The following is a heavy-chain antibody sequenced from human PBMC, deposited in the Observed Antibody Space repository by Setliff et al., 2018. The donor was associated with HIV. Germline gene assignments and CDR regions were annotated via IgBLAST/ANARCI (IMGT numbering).Heavy chain of an antibody. J-gene: IGHJ4*02. Sequence: NPSETLSLTCAVYGGSFSGYHWSWIRQPPGKGLEWIGEINHSGSTNYNPSLKSRVTILVDTSKNQFSLNLTSVTAADTAVYYCARGRFVGFDYWGQGTLVTVSS. CDR1: GGSFSGYH. CDR3: ARGRFVGFDY. D-gene: IGHD3-16*02. CDR2: INHSGST. V-gene: IGHV4-34*01.